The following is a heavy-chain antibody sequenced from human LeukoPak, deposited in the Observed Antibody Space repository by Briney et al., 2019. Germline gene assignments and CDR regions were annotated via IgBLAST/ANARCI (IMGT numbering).Heavy chain of an antibody. CDR2: ISSSGSTI. Sequence: PGGSLRLSCAASGFTFSSYEMNWVRQAPGKGLEWVSYISSSGSTIYYADSVKGRFTISRDNAKNSLYLQMNSLRAEDTAVYYCAREGKGDLGELSLSSYYGMDVWGQGTTVTVSS. D-gene: IGHD3-16*02. CDR1: GFTFSSYE. J-gene: IGHJ6*02. V-gene: IGHV3-48*03. CDR3: AREGKGDLGELSLSSYYGMDV.